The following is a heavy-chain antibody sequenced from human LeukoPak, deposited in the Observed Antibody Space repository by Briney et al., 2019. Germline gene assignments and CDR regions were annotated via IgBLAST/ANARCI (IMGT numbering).Heavy chain of an antibody. V-gene: IGHV1-2*02. CDR3: AQTEGYCSGGSCYARDY. CDR1: GYTFTCNY. J-gene: IGHJ4*02. CDR2: INPNSGGT. Sequence: ASVKVSCKASGYTFTCNYMHRVRQAPGQGLEWMGWINPNSGGTNYAQKFQGRVTMTSDTSFSTAYMELSRLRCDDTAVYYCAQTEGYCSGGSCYARDYWGQGTLVTVSS. D-gene: IGHD2-15*01.